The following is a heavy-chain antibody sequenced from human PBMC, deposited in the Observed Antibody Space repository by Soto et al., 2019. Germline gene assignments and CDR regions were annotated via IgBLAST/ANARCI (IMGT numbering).Heavy chain of an antibody. J-gene: IGHJ4*02. V-gene: IGHV4-59*01. CDR1: GGSISSYY. CDR3: ARAPNRGVYASDFDY. Sequence: SETLSLTCTVSGGSISSYYWSWIRQPPGKGLEWIGYIYYSGSTNYNPSLKSRVTISVDTSKNQFSLKLSSVTAADTAVYYCARAPNRGVYASDFDYWGQGTLVTVS. CDR2: IYYSGST. D-gene: IGHD6-13*01.